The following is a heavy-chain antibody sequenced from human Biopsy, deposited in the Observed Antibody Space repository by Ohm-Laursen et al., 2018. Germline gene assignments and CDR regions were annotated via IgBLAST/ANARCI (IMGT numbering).Heavy chain of an antibody. Sequence: TLSLTWTVSGDSISSYYWSWIRQPPGKGLEWIGYVYYSGSTDYNPSLQSRVTISVDTSKNHFSLRLRSVTPADTAIYYCARDRGFYSDRTVPGYFDLWGRGTLVTVSS. CDR2: VYYSGST. CDR3: ARDRGFYSDRTVPGYFDL. CDR1: GDSISSYY. V-gene: IGHV4-59*01. J-gene: IGHJ2*01. D-gene: IGHD3-22*01.